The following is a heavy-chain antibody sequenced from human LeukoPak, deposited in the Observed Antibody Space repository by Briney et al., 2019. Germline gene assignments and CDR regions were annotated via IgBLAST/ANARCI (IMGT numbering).Heavy chain of an antibody. CDR3: ARDLRRSNVVVPAAIPY. CDR2: INPNSGGT. D-gene: IGHD2-2*02. J-gene: IGHJ4*02. Sequence: VASVKVSCKASGYTFTGYYMHWVRQAPGQGLEWMGWINPNSGGTNYAQKFQGRVTMTRDTSISTAYMELSRLRSDDTAVYYCARDLRRSNVVVPAAIPYWGQGTLVTVSS. CDR1: GYTFTGYY. V-gene: IGHV1-2*02.